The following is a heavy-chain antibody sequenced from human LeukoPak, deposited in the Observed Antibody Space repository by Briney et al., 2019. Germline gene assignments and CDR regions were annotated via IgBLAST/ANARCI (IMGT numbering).Heavy chain of an antibody. CDR3: AKAIAVAWDYYYYGMDV. D-gene: IGHD6-19*01. V-gene: IGHV3-21*01. J-gene: IGHJ6*02. Sequence: GSLRLSCAASGFTFSSYSMNWIRQAPGKGLEWVSSISSSTSYIYYADSVKGRFTISKDNAKNSLYLQMNSLRAEDTAVYYCAKAIAVAWDYYYYGMDVWGQGTTVTVSS. CDR1: GFTFSSYS. CDR2: ISSSTSYI.